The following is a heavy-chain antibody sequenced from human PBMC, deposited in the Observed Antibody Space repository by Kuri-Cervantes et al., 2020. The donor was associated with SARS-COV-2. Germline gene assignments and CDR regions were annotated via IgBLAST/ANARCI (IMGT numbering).Heavy chain of an antibody. V-gene: IGHV3-30-3*01. J-gene: IGHJ4*02. CDR3: ARGFNPLDY. Sequence: GESLKISCAASGFTFSSYAMHWVRQAPGKGLEWVAVISYDGSNKYYADSVKGRFTISRDNSKNTLYLQMNSLRAEDTAVYYCARGFNPLDYWGQGTLVTVSS. CDR1: GFTFSSYA. CDR2: ISYDGSNK.